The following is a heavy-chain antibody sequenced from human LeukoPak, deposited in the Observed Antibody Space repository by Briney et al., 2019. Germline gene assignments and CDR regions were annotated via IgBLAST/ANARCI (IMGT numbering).Heavy chain of an antibody. V-gene: IGHV4-38-2*01. J-gene: IGHJ4*02. CDR3: ARGIVGATEAYFDY. Sequence: SETLSLTCAVSGYSISSGYYWGWIRQPPGKGLEWIGSIYHSGSTYYNPSLKSRVTISVDTSKNQFSLKLSSVTAADTAVYYCARGIVGATEAYFDYWGQGTLVTVSS. CDR2: IYHSGST. D-gene: IGHD1-26*01. CDR1: GYSISSGYY.